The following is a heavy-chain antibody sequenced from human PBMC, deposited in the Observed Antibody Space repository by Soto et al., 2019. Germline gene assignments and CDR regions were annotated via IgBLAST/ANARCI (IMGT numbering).Heavy chain of an antibody. Sequence: ASVKVSCKASGYTFTSYYMHWVRQAPGQGLEWMGWINPNSGGTNYAQKFQGRVTMTRDTSISTAYMELSRLRSDDTAVYYCARGRWYCSSTSCYFFDYWGQGTLVTVSS. J-gene: IGHJ4*02. CDR3: ARGRWYCSSTSCYFFDY. CDR1: GYTFTSYY. V-gene: IGHV1-2*02. CDR2: INPNSGGT. D-gene: IGHD2-2*01.